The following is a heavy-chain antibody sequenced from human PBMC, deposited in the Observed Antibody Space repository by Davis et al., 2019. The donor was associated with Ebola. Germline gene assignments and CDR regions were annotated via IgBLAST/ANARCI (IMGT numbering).Heavy chain of an antibody. CDR3: ATTQWLREFDN. D-gene: IGHD6-19*01. Sequence: AASEKVSCKASGYTFNTYGISWVRQPPGQGLEWMGWISPYNGKTNFAQKFQATVTMTTDTSTNTAYLELRSLRSNDTAVYYCATTQWLREFDNWGQGTLVTVSS. J-gene: IGHJ4*02. V-gene: IGHV1-18*01. CDR2: ISPYNGKT. CDR1: GYTFNTYG.